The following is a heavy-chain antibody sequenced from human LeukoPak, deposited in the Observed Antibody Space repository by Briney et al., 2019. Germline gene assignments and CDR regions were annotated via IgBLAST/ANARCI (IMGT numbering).Heavy chain of an antibody. J-gene: IGHJ4*02. Sequence: PGRSLRLSCAASGFTFSSYGMHWVRRAPGKGLEWVAVIWYDGSNKYYADSVKGRFTISRDNSKNTLYLQMNSLRAEDTAVYYCARDPVAAAAAARGTLGYFDYWGQGTLVTVSS. D-gene: IGHD6-13*01. CDR3: ARDPVAAAAAARGTLGYFDY. CDR1: GFTFSSYG. V-gene: IGHV3-33*01. CDR2: IWYDGSNK.